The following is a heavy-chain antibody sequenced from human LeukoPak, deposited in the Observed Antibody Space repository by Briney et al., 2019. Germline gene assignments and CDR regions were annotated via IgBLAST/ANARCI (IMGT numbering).Heavy chain of an antibody. D-gene: IGHD6-6*01. J-gene: IGHJ4*02. CDR3: ARGSLRGRVEYSSSSNFDY. Sequence: ASVKVSCKASGYTFTGYYMHWVRQAPGQGLEWMGWINPNSGGTNYAQKFQGRVTMTRDTSISTAYMELSRLRSDDTAVYYCARGSLRGRVEYSSSSNFDYWGQGTLVTVSS. CDR2: INPNSGGT. CDR1: GYTFTGYY. V-gene: IGHV1-2*02.